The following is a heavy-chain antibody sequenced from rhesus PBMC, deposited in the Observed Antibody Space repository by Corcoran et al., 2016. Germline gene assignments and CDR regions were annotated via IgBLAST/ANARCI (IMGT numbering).Heavy chain of an antibody. D-gene: IGHD2-21*01. CDR1: GDSFSSNY. J-gene: IGHJ4*01. V-gene: IGHV4-173*01. CDR2: IFGGEGII. CDR3: ARGCTGRGCPLVHIDF. Sequence: QLQLQESGPGLVKPSEPLSLACAVSGDSFSSNYWNWIRQPPGKGLEWIGRIFGGEGIIESNPSRKGRVTISTDTSKNQFSLKLTSVTAADTAVYFCARGCTGRGCPLVHIDFWGQGFLVTVSS.